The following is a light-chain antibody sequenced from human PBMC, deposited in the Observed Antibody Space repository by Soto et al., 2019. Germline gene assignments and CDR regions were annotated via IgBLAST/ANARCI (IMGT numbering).Light chain of an antibody. Sequence: QSVLNQPAAVSASRGQSITISCTGTSTDIEAYNYVSWYQQHPGKAPKLLIYEGTNRPSGVSNRFSVSKSGNTASLTISGLQAEDEANYSCNSYTALSNRGFGTGTMVTGL. CDR1: STDIEAYNY. CDR3: NSYTALSNRG. CDR2: EGT. V-gene: IGLV2-14*01. J-gene: IGLJ1*01.